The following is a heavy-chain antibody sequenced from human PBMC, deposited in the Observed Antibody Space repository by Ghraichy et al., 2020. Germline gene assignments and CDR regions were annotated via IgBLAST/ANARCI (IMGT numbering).Heavy chain of an antibody. Sequence: ASVKVSCKASGYTFTSYGISWVRQAPGQGLEWMGWISAYNGNTNYAQKLQGRVTMTTDTSTSTAYMELRSLRSDDTAVYYCARDEANWEILGIDYWGQGTLVTVSS. D-gene: IGHD7-27*01. CDR1: GYTFTSYG. J-gene: IGHJ4*02. V-gene: IGHV1-18*01. CDR2: ISAYNGNT. CDR3: ARDEANWEILGIDY.